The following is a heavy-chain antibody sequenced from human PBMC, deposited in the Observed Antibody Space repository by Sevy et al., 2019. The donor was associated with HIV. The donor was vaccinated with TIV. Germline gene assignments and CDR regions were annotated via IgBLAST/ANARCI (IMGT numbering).Heavy chain of an antibody. Sequence: SETLSLTCTVFGDSISGYYWSWIRQSPGKGLQWIGYIYYNGRTNYDSSLKSRVTISTDTSKNQFSLKLSSVTAADTAIYYCARAASNYYYAMDVWGHGTTVTVSS. J-gene: IGHJ6*02. V-gene: IGHV4-59*01. CDR3: ARAASNYYYAMDV. CDR1: GDSISGYY. CDR2: IYYNGRT.